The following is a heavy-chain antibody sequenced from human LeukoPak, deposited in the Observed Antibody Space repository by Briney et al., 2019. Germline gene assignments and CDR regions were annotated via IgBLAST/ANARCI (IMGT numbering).Heavy chain of an antibody. CDR3: ARRNWGSRGAFDI. Sequence: SQTLSLTCTVSGGSISSGSYYWSWIRQPPGKGLEWIGSIYHSGSTYYNPSLKSRVTISVDTSKNQFSLKLSSVTAADTAVYYCARRNWGSRGAFDIWGQGTMVTVSS. J-gene: IGHJ3*02. V-gene: IGHV4-39*07. CDR2: IYHSGST. CDR1: GGSISSGSYY. D-gene: IGHD7-27*01.